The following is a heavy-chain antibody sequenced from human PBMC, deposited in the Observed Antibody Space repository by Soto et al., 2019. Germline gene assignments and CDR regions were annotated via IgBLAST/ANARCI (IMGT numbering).Heavy chain of an antibody. V-gene: IGHV4-38-2*01. Sequence: PSETLSLTCAVSGYSISSGYYLGWLRQPPGKGLEWIGTISHSGSTYYNPSLKSRVTISVDTSKNQLSLKLSSVTAADTAVYYCARVYGSTTSCYINGMDVWGQGTTVTVSS. CDR3: ARVYGSTTSCYINGMDV. CDR2: ISHSGST. J-gene: IGHJ6*02. D-gene: IGHD2-2*02. CDR1: GYSISSGYY.